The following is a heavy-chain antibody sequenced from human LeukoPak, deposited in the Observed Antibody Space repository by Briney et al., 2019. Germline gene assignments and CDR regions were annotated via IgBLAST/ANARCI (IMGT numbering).Heavy chain of an antibody. CDR1: GYTFTSYY. Sequence: GASVRVSCKASGYTFTSYYMNWVRQAPGQGLEWMGMINPSGGSTSYAQKFEGRVTVTRDTSTSTVYMELSSLRSEDTAMYYCARGSINYNSGGYYDNPPLDYWGQGTLVTVSS. V-gene: IGHV1-46*01. D-gene: IGHD3-22*01. J-gene: IGHJ4*02. CDR2: INPSGGST. CDR3: ARGSINYNSGGYYDNPPLDY.